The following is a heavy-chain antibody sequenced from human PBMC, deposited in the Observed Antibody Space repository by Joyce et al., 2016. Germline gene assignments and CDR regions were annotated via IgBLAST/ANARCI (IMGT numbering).Heavy chain of an antibody. CDR1: GGSINSYY. V-gene: IGHV4-59*08. D-gene: IGHD3-3*01. CDR3: ARQGASRSAAFDV. J-gene: IGHJ3*01. Sequence: QVQLQESGPGLVKPSETLSLTRPVSGGSINSYYWSWIRQSPGKGLDWIGYIYYSDNTNYNPSRKSRVAISVDMSKKKVSLKLTSVTAADAAVYYCARQGASRSAAFDVWGQGAMVTVSS. CDR2: IYYSDNT.